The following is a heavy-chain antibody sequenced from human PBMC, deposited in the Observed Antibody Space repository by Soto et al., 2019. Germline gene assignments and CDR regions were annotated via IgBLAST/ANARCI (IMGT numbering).Heavy chain of an antibody. Sequence: ASVKVSCKASGYTFASYGISWVRQAPGQGLEWMGWISAYNGNTNYAQKLQGRVTMTTDTSTSTAYMELRSLRSDDTAVYYCAREGGELPYYYYGMDVWGQGXTVTVYS. CDR2: ISAYNGNT. CDR3: AREGGELPYYYYGMDV. V-gene: IGHV1-18*01. J-gene: IGHJ6*02. D-gene: IGHD3-10*01. CDR1: GYTFASYG.